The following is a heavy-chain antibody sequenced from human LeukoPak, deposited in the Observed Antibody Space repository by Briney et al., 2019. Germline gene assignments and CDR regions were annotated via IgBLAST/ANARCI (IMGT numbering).Heavy chain of an antibody. CDR2: IYYSGNN. D-gene: IGHD5-12*01. Sequence: SETLSLTCSVSGDSIAAPSYYWAWIRQPPGKGLEWIASIYYSGNNNYDPSLQSRVTISVDTSKNQFSLSLSSVTAADTAVYYCARQIRYTYDPNWFHPWGQGTLVTVSS. V-gene: IGHV4-39*01. CDR3: ARQIRYTYDPNWFHP. J-gene: IGHJ5*02. CDR1: GDSIAAPSYY.